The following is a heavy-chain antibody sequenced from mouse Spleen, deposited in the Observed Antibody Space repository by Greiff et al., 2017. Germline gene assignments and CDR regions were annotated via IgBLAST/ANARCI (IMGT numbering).Heavy chain of an antibody. CDR2: IYPGGGYT. Sequence: QVQLQQSGAELVRPGTSVKMSCKASGYTFTNYWIGWAKQRPGHGLEWIGDIYPGGGYTNYNEKFKGKATLTADKSSSTAYMQFSGLTSEDSAIYYCARRGDSSGYYYAMDYLGQGTSVTVSS. CDR1: GYTFTNYW. CDR3: ARRGDSSGYYYAMDY. V-gene: IGHV1-63*01. J-gene: IGHJ4*01. D-gene: IGHD3-2*01.